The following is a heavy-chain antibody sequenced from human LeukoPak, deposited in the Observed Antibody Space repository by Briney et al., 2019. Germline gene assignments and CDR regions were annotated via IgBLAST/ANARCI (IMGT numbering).Heavy chain of an antibody. CDR1: GFTFSSYW. V-gene: IGHV3-74*01. CDR2: INSDGSST. Sequence: GGSLRLSCAASGFTFSSYWMHWVRQAPGKGLVGVSRINSDGSSTSYADPVKGRFTITRDNAKTTLYLQRNSLRAEDTAVYYCARLAPYWGQGTLVTVSS. CDR3: ARLAPY. J-gene: IGHJ4*02.